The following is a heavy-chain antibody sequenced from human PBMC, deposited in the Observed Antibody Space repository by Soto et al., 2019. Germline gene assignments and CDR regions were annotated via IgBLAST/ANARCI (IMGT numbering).Heavy chain of an antibody. CDR2: IYYTGST. Sequence: SETLSLSCTVSGGSIRDYYGSWFRQPPGKGLEWVGYIYYTGSTTYNPSLKSRLTLSVDTSKNQFSLKLRSVSAADTAVYYCARLGRWLQALDSWGQGTLVTVSS. J-gene: IGHJ4*02. CDR1: GGSIRDYY. CDR3: ARLGRWLQALDS. D-gene: IGHD5-12*01. V-gene: IGHV4-59*08.